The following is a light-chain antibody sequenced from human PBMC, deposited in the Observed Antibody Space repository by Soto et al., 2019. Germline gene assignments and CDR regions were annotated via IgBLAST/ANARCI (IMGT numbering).Light chain of an antibody. J-gene: IGLJ1*01. Sequence: QSALTQPASVSGSPGQSITISCTGTSSDVGSHNFVSWYQQRPGKAPKLMIFEVTKRPSGVSSRFSASKSGNTASLTISGVQAEDEADYYCCSYTITSTHPYVFGTGTKLTVL. CDR1: SSDVGSHNF. CDR3: CSYTITSTHPYV. CDR2: EVT. V-gene: IGLV2-14*02.